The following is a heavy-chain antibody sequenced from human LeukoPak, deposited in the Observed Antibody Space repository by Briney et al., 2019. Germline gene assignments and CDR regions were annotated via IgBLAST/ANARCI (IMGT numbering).Heavy chain of an antibody. J-gene: IGHJ2*01. V-gene: IGHV1-46*01. D-gene: IGHD4-17*01. CDR1: GYTFTIYF. CDR2: INPTSVGR. CDR3: ARMGRGDQDWYFDL. Sequence: GASVKVSCKASGYTFTIYFVYWVRQAPGQGLEWIGIINPTSVGREYAQKFQGRITMTRDTSTSTVYMELNSLRSDDTAVYYCARMGRGDQDWYFDLWGRGTLITVSS.